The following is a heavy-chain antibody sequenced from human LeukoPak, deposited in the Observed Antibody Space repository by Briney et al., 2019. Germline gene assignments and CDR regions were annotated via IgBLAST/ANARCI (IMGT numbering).Heavy chain of an antibody. Sequence: SETLSLTCTVSGGSISSHYWSWIRQPPGKGLEWIGYIYTSGSTNYNPSLKSRVTISVDTSKNQFSLKLSSVTAADTAVYYCARQRWLQLPEAFDIWGQGTMVTVSS. CDR2: IYTSGST. CDR1: GGSISSHY. J-gene: IGHJ3*02. V-gene: IGHV4-4*09. CDR3: ARQRWLQLPEAFDI. D-gene: IGHD5-24*01.